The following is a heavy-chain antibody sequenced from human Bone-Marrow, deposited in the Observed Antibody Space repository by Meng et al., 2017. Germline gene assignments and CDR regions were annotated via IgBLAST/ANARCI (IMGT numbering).Heavy chain of an antibody. CDR3: ARGRVFRRTIFGVVIFDY. CDR1: GGSFSGYS. Sequence: VRHQTWGAGLLKPSRTLSPTGVVYGGSFSGYSWSWIRQPPGKGLEWIGEINHSGSTNYNPSLKSRVTISVDTSKNQFSLKLSSVTAADTAVYYCARGRVFRRTIFGVVIFDYWGQGTLVTVSS. D-gene: IGHD3-3*01. CDR2: INHSGST. V-gene: IGHV4-34*01. J-gene: IGHJ4*02.